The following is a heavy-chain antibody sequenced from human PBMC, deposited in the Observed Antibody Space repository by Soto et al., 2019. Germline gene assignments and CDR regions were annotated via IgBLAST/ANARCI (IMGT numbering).Heavy chain of an antibody. Sequence: SVKVSCKASGGTFSSYAISWVRQAPGQGLEWMGGIIPIFGTANYAQKFQGRVTITADESTSTAYMELSSLRSEDTAVYYCARGTAPLIGLLLEYYGMDVWGQGTTVTVSS. J-gene: IGHJ6*02. CDR3: ARGTAPLIGLLLEYYGMDV. CDR1: GGTFSSYA. CDR2: IIPIFGTA. V-gene: IGHV1-69*13. D-gene: IGHD2-8*02.